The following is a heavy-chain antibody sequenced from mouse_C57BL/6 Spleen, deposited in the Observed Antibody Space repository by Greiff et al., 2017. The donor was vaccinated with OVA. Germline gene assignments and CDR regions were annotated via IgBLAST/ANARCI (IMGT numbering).Heavy chain of an antibody. V-gene: IGHV1-50*01. CDR2: IDPSGSYT. J-gene: IGHJ4*01. CDR1: GYTFTSYW. CDR3: EKGNAMDY. Sequence: QVQLQQPGAELVKPGASVKLSCKASGYTFTSYWMQWVKQRPGQGLEWIGEIDPSGSYTNYNQKFKGKATLTVDTSSSTAYMQLSSLTSEDSAIYYCEKGNAMDYWGQGTSVTVSS.